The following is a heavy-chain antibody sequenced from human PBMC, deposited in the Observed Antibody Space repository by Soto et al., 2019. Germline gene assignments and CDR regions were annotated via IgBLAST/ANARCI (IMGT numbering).Heavy chain of an antibody. V-gene: IGHV3-73*01. CDR3: TRRNCTVGGCSSDFDY. CDR1: GFTLSGFD. D-gene: IGHD2-15*01. CDR2: IKTKVESYAT. Sequence: EAQLVESGGGLVQPGGSLKLSCAASGFTLSGFDIHWVRQASGEGLEWVGRIKTKVESYATALAASVKGRFALSRDDPKNPAYLEMNSPETEGTAVYYCTRRNCTVGGCSSDFDYWGQGTLVTVSS. J-gene: IGHJ4*02.